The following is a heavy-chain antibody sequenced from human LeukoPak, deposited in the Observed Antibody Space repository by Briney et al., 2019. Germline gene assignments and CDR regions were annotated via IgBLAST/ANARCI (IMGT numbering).Heavy chain of an antibody. D-gene: IGHD2-2*01. CDR3: SRIDIAVVPSTNFDY. CDR2: IYYSGNT. Sequence: SETLSLTCTVSGGSIGSYYWSWIRQPPGKGLEWIGSIYYSGNTYYNPSLKSRVTISVDTSKNQFSLKLTSVTAADTAVYYCSRIDIAVVPSTNFDYWGQGALVTVSS. CDR1: GGSIGSYY. V-gene: IGHV4-59*12. J-gene: IGHJ4*02.